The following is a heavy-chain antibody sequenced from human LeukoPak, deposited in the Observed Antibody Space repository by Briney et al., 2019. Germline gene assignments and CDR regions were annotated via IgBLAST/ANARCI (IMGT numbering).Heavy chain of an antibody. CDR3: VRDLGGRSGH. CDR1: GFTFSSNW. Sequence: GGSLRLSCAASGFTFSSNWKHWVRQAPGKGLVWVSRINEDGSTTNYADSVKGRSTIFRDNAKNTLYLQMNSLRAEDTAVYYCVRDLGGRSGHWGQGTLVTVSS. V-gene: IGHV3-74*01. D-gene: IGHD1-26*01. CDR2: INEDGSTT. J-gene: IGHJ4*02.